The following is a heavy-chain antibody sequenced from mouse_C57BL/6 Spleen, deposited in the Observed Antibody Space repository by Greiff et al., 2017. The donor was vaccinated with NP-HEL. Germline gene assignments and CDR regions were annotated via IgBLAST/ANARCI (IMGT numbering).Heavy chain of an antibody. Sequence: EVKLMESGGGLVKPGGSLKLSCAASGFTFSDYGVHWVRQAPEKGLEWVAYISSGSSTIYYADTVKGRFTISRDNAKNTLFLQMTSLRSEDTAMYYCARPGRAMDYWGQGTSVTVSS. CDR1: GFTFSDYG. CDR2: ISSGSSTI. V-gene: IGHV5-17*01. D-gene: IGHD4-1*01. CDR3: ARPGRAMDY. J-gene: IGHJ4*01.